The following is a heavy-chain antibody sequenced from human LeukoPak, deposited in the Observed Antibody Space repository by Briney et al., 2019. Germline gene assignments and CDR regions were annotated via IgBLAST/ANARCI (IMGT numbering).Heavy chain of an antibody. V-gene: IGHV3-21*01. CDR3: AKGGPSGYSSGWYYFDY. CDR1: GFTFSSYS. CDR2: ISSSSSYI. D-gene: IGHD6-19*01. Sequence: GGSLRLSCAASGFTFSSYSMNWVRQAPGKGLEWVSSISSSSSYIYYADSVKGRFTISRDNAKNSLYLQMNSLRAEDTAVYYCAKGGPSGYSSGWYYFDYWGQGTLVTVSS. J-gene: IGHJ4*02.